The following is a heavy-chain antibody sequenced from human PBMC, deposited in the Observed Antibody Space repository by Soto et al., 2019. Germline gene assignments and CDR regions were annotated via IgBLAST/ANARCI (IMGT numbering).Heavy chain of an antibody. V-gene: IGHV1-8*01. Sequence: ASVKVSCKASGYTFTNYDINWVRQATGQGLEWMGWMNPNSGNTGYAQKFQGRVTMTRNTSISTAYMELSSLRSEDTAVYYCARGRGYSYGKRLSSPRLGFDPWGQGTLVTVSS. D-gene: IGHD5-18*01. CDR3: ARGRGYSYGKRLSSPRLGFDP. J-gene: IGHJ5*02. CDR2: MNPNSGNT. CDR1: GYTFTNYD.